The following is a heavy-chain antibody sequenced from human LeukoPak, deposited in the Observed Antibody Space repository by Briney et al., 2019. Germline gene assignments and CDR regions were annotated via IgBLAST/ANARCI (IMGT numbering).Heavy chain of an antibody. J-gene: IGHJ4*02. CDR3: ARDRNYYGSGSYYNLLDY. V-gene: IGHV3-48*02. CDR1: GFTFSSYS. CDR2: ISSSSSTI. D-gene: IGHD3-10*01. Sequence: QPGGSLRLSCAASGFTFSSYSMNWVRQAPGKGLEWVSYISSSSSTIYYADSVKGRFTISRDNAKNSLYLQMNSLRDEDTAAYYCARDRNYYGSGSYYNLLDYWGQGTLVTVSS.